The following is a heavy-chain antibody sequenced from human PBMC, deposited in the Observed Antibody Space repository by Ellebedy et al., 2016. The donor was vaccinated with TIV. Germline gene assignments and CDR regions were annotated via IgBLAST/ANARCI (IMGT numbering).Heavy chain of an antibody. Sequence: ASVKVSCKSSGYTLTAFYLHWVRQAPGQGLEWMGWINPDSGSTNFAQKFQGRVTMTRDTSVNTAYMELNRLESDDMAVYYCARVRRGSSGMDVWGQGTTVTVS. CDR1: GYTLTAFY. CDR2: INPDSGST. CDR3: ARVRRGSSGMDV. J-gene: IGHJ6*02. V-gene: IGHV1-2*02. D-gene: IGHD6-19*01.